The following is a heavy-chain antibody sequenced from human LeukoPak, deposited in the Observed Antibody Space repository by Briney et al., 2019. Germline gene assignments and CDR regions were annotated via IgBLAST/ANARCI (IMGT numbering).Heavy chain of an antibody. CDR1: GFTVSSNY. V-gene: IGHV3-15*01. J-gene: IGHJ4*02. Sequence: GGSLRLSCAASGFTVSSNYMSWVRQAPGKGLEWVGRIKSKPDGGTTDYAAPVKGRFTISRDDSKNTLYLQMNSLKTEDTAVYYCTTDRPDYWGRGTLVTVSS. CDR3: TTDRPDY. CDR2: IKSKPDGGTT.